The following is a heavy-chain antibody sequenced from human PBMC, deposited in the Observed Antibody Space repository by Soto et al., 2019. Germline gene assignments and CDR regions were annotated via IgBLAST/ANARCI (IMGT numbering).Heavy chain of an antibody. J-gene: IGHJ4*02. Sequence: QVHLVESGGGLVKPGGSLRLSCATSGLPFNDYYMTWIRQAPGKGLEWLSHISPKSTFRNYADSVKGRFTISRDNTESSLFLQMNSLGVDDTAVYSCVRGGGGGLFEHWGQGVLVTVSS. CDR1: GLPFNDYY. CDR3: VRGGGGGLFEH. CDR2: ISPKSTFR. D-gene: IGHD2-21*01. V-gene: IGHV3-11*06.